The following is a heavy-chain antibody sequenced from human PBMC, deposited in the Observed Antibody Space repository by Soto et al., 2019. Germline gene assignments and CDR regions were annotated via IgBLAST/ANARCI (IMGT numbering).Heavy chain of an antibody. CDR2: IYYSGTT. Sequence: KPSETLSLTCSVSGGSISSGYYYWSWIRQHPGKGLEWIGYIYYSGTTYYNPSLKSRVTISLDTSKNQFSLNLTSVTAADTAVYYCANPPTRDYMIVVVMPFDYWGQGTLVTVSS. V-gene: IGHV4-31*03. D-gene: IGHD3-22*01. CDR1: GGSISSGYYY. J-gene: IGHJ4*02. CDR3: ANPPTRDYMIVVVMPFDY.